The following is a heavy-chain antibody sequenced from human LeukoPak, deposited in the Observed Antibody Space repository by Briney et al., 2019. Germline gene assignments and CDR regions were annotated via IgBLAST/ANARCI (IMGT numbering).Heavy chain of an antibody. D-gene: IGHD4-17*01. V-gene: IGHV3-74*01. CDR1: GFTFSNYR. CDR2: INSDGSST. J-gene: IGHJ4*02. Sequence: GGSLRLSCAASGFTFSNYRMHWVRHAPGKRLVWVSRINSDGSSTTSADSVKGRFTISRDNAKNTLYLQMNSLRAEDTAVYYCAKGGATVIDYWGQGTLVTVSS. CDR3: AKGGATVIDY.